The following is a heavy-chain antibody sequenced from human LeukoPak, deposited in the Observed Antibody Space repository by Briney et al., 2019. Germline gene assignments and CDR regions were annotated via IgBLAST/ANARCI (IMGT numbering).Heavy chain of an antibody. CDR3: ARVSNERGYCSSTSCYFDY. D-gene: IGHD2-2*01. CDR2: IYYSGST. Sequence: SETLSLTCTVSGGSISSYYWSWIWQPPGKGLEWIGYIYYSGSTNYNPSLKSRVTISVDTSKNQFSLKLSSVTAADTAVYYCARVSNERGYCSSTSCYFDYWGQGTLVTVSS. J-gene: IGHJ4*02. CDR1: GGSISSYY. V-gene: IGHV4-59*01.